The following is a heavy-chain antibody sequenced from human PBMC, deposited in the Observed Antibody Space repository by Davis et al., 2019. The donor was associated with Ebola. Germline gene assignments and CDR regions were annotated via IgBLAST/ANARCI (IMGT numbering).Heavy chain of an antibody. CDR1: GYTFTNYY. J-gene: IGHJ3*02. CDR2: IRSKANNYAT. CDR3: ARGTRTLDI. V-gene: IGHV3-73*01. Sequence: KVSCKASGYTFTNYYMHWVRQASGKGLEWVGRIRSKANNYATAYAASVKGRFTISRDDSKNTAYLQMNSLTSEDTAVYYCARGTRTLDIWGQGTMVTVSS. D-gene: IGHD3/OR15-3a*01.